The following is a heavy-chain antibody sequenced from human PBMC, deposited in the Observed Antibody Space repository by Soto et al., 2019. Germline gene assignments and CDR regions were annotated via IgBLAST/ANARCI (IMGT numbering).Heavy chain of an antibody. Sequence: QPVGSLRLSCAASGFTFSSYAMSWVRQAPGKGLEWVSAISGSGGSTYYADSVKGRFTISRDNSKNTLYLQMNSLRAEDTAVYYCAKDLRRSSGWWYYFDYWGQGTLVTVSS. CDR1: GFTFSSYA. D-gene: IGHD6-19*01. J-gene: IGHJ4*02. CDR3: AKDLRRSSGWWYYFDY. V-gene: IGHV3-23*01. CDR2: ISGSGGST.